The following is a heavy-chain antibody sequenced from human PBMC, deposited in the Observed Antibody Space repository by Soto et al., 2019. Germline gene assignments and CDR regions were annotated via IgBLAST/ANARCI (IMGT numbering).Heavy chain of an antibody. Sequence: PWETLSLTCTVSGGSISSYYWSWIRQPPGKGLEWIGYIYYSGSTNYNPSLKSRVTISVDTSKNQFSLKLSSVTAADTAVYYCARQQYYYDSRSYYYDYWGQGTLVTVS. J-gene: IGHJ4*02. CDR2: IYYSGST. D-gene: IGHD3-22*01. CDR3: ARQQYYYDSRSYYYDY. CDR1: GGSISSYY. V-gene: IGHV4-59*01.